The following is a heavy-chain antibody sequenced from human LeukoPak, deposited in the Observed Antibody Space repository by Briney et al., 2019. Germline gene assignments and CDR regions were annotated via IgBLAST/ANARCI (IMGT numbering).Heavy chain of an antibody. CDR2: IIPILGIA. CDR1: GGTFSSYT. D-gene: IGHD2-2*02. CDR3: QLNIVVVPAAIREEGAMPAY. Sequence: RASVKVSCKASGGTFSSYTISWVRQAPGQGLEWMGRIIPILGIANYAQKFQGRVTITADKSTSTAYMELSSLRSEDTAVYYCQLNIVVVPAAIREEGAMPAYWGQGTLVTVSS. V-gene: IGHV1-69*02. J-gene: IGHJ4*02.